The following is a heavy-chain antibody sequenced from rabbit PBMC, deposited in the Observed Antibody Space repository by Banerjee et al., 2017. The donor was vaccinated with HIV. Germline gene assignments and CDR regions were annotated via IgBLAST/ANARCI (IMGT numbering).Heavy chain of an antibody. CDR3: ARDLAGVIGWNFDL. CDR1: GFDFSSDL. J-gene: IGHJ4*01. Sequence: QEQLEESGGDLVKPEGSLTLTCTASGFDFSSDLMGWVRQAPGKGLEWIGRINTGSGNTVYASWAKGRFTVSKASTTTVTLQMTSLTAADTATYFCARDLAGVIGWNFDLWGQGTLVTVS. D-gene: IGHD4-1*01. V-gene: IGHV1S45*01. CDR2: INTGSGNT.